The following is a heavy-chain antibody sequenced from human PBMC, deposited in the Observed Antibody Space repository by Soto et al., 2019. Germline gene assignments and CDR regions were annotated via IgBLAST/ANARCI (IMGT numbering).Heavy chain of an antibody. V-gene: IGHV3-30*03. J-gene: IGHJ4*02. CDR2: ISYYGSDK. CDR3: ARETVDTTLARFDY. Sequence: GGSLRLSCAASGIIFSNYGMHWVRQAPGKGLEWVSVISYYGSDKYYADSVKGRFTISRDKSKKTLYVQMNSLRREDTAVYYRARETVDTTLARFDYWGQGTLVTVSS. CDR1: GIIFSNYG. D-gene: IGHD5-18*01.